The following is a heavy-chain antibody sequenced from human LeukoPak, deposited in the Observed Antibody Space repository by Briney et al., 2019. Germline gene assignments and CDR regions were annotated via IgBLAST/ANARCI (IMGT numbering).Heavy chain of an antibody. J-gene: IGHJ4*02. CDR3: ARERGIVGATRLFDY. D-gene: IGHD1-26*01. CDR2: IYYSGST. V-gene: IGHV4-59*01. CDR1: GGSISSYY. Sequence: PSETLSLTCTVSGGSISSYYWSWIRQPPGKGLEWIGDIYYSGSTNYNPSLKSRVTISVDTSHNQSSQKLSSVTAADTAVYYCARERGIVGATRLFDYWGQGTLVTVSS.